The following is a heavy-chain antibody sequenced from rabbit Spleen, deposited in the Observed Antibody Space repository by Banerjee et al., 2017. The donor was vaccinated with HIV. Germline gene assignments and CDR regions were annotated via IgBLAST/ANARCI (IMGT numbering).Heavy chain of an antibody. V-gene: IGHV1S45*01. CDR1: EFSFSSSDW. CDR2: IYTGSGSA. D-gene: IGHD6-1*01. J-gene: IGHJ4*01. Sequence: QEQLEESGGDLVKPGASLTLTCTASEFSFSSSDWICRVRQAPGKGLEWIGCIYTGSGSAWYASWAKGRFTISKTSSTTVTLQMTSLTAADTATFFCARTGYDGYGLNLWGPGTLVTVS. CDR3: ARTGYDGYGLNL.